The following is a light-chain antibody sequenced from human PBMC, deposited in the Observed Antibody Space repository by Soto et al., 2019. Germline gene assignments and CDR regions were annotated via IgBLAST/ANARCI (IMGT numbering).Light chain of an antibody. J-gene: IGLJ2*01. Sequence: QSVLTQPPSASGTPGQRVTISCSGSSSNIGSNYVYWFQQLPGTAPKVLIDRNNQRPSGVPDRFSGSKSGTSASLAISGLRAEDEAEYYCAAWDDSLRGLVFGGGTKLTVL. CDR3: AAWDDSLRGLV. CDR2: RNN. V-gene: IGLV1-47*01. CDR1: SSNIGSNY.